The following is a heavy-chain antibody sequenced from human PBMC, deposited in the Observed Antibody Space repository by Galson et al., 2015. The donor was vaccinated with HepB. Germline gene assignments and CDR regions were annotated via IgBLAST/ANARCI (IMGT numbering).Heavy chain of an antibody. CDR2: VRDSGSGT. V-gene: IGHV3-23*01. D-gene: IGHD3-16*01. CDR3: AKDSGAGGEDY. J-gene: IGHJ4*02. CDR1: GFTFSSYT. Sequence: SLRLSCAASGFTFSSYTMNWVRQAPGKGLEWVAAVRDSGSGTYYADSVKGRFAISRDDSKNTLFLQMNSLRAEDTATYYCAKDSGAGGEDYWGQGTLVTVSS.